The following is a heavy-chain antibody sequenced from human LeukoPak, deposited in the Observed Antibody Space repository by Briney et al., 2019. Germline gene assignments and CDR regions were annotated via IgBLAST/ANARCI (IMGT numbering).Heavy chain of an antibody. V-gene: IGHV1-46*01. Sequence: ASVKVSCKASGYTFTSYYMHWVRQAPGQGLEWMGIINPSGGSTSYAQKFQGSVTMTRDTSTSTVYMELSSLRSEDTAVYYCARANEIITMIVVDVFDYWGQGTLVTVSS. D-gene: IGHD3-22*01. CDR1: GYTFTSYY. CDR2: INPSGGST. J-gene: IGHJ4*02. CDR3: ARANEIITMIVVDVFDY.